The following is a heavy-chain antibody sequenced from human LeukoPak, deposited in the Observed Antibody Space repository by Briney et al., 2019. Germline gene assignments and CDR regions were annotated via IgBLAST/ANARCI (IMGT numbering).Heavy chain of an antibody. D-gene: IGHD3-3*01. CDR3: ARHPTYYDFWSGSENWFDP. V-gene: IGHV4-39*01. J-gene: IGHJ5*02. Sequence: SETLSLTCTVSGASISSSSYYWGWIRQPPGKGLEWIGSIYYSGSTYYNPSLKSRVTISVDTSKNQFSLKLSSVTAADTAVYYCARHPTYYDFWSGSENWFDPWGQGTLVTVSS. CDR2: IYYSGST. CDR1: GASISSSSYY.